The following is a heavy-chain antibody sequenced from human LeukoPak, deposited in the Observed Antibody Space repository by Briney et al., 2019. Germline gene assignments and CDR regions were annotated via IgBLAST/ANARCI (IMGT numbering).Heavy chain of an antibody. D-gene: IGHD3-9*01. Sequence: SETLSLTCTVSGGSISSSSYYWGWIRQPPGKGLEWIGSIYYSGSTYYNPSLKSRVTISVDTSKDQFSLKLSSVTAADTAVFYCASVVTGYYLFDYWGQGTLVTVSS. CDR1: GGSISSSSYY. J-gene: IGHJ4*02. CDR3: ASVVTGYYLFDY. CDR2: IYYSGST. V-gene: IGHV4-39*07.